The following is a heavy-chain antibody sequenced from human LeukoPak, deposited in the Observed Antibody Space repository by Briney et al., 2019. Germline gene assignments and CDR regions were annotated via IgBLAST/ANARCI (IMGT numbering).Heavy chain of an antibody. CDR3: ARDGYYCSSTSCPAGAFDI. V-gene: IGHV3-21*01. CDR1: GFTFSSYS. J-gene: IGHJ3*02. D-gene: IGHD2-2*01. CDR2: ISSSSSYI. Sequence: PGGSLRLSCAASGFTFSSYSMNWVRQGPGKGLEWVSSISSSSSYIYYADSVKGRFTVSRDNAKNSLYLQMNSLRAEDTAVYYCARDGYYCSSTSCPAGAFDIWGQGTMVTVSS.